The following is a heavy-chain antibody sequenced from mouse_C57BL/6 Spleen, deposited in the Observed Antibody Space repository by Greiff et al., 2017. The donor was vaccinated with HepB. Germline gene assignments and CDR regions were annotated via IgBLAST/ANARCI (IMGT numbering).Heavy chain of an antibody. V-gene: IGHV1-18*01. CDR3: ARWTTVVEAMDY. CDR1: GYTFTDYN. CDR2: INPNNGGT. Sequence: VQLKQSGPELVKPGASVKIPCKASGYTFTDYNMDWVKQSHGKSLEWIGDINPNNGGTIYNQKFKGKATLTVDKSSSTAYMELRSLTSEDTAVYYCARWTTVVEAMDYWGQGTSVTVSS. J-gene: IGHJ4*01. D-gene: IGHD1-1*01.